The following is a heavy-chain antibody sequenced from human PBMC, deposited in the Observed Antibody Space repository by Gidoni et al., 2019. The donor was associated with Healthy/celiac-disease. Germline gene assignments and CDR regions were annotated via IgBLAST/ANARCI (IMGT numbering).Heavy chain of an antibody. CDR3: AREYSSSFDY. V-gene: IGHV1-46*01. CDR2: INPSGGST. Sequence: QVQLVQSGAEVQKPGASVQVSCKASGYTFTSYYLHCVRQAPGQGLEWMGIINPSGGSTSYAQKFQGRVTMTRDTSTSTVYMELSSLRSEDTAVYYCAREYSSSFDYWGQGTLVTVSS. J-gene: IGHJ4*02. D-gene: IGHD6-6*01. CDR1: GYTFTSYY.